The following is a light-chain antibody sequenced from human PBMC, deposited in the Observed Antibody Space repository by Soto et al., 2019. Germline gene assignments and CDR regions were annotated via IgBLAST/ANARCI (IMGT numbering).Light chain of an antibody. CDR3: SSYTSSSLVV. V-gene: IGLV2-14*01. Sequence: QSALTQPASVSGSPGQSITISCTGTSSDVGGYNYVSWYQQHPGKAPKLMIYDVSNRPSGVSNSFSGSKSGNTASLTISGLQAEDEADYYCSSYTSSSLVVFGGGTKVTVL. J-gene: IGLJ2*01. CDR2: DVS. CDR1: SSDVGGYNY.